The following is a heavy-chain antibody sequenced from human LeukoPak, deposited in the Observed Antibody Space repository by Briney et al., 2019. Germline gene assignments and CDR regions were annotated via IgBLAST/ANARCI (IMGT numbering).Heavy chain of an antibody. CDR2: TSRDGIVK. D-gene: IGHD3-16*01. V-gene: IGHV3-30*18. CDR3: AKGDGLSNWFDP. CDR1: GFTFSSYG. J-gene: IGHJ5*02. Sequence: GGSLRLSCAASGFTFSSYGMHWVRQAQGKGLEWVAITSRDGIVKYYADSVTGRFTISRDNSKNTVYLQMNSLRPEDTAVYYCAKGDGLSNWFDPWGQGTLVTVTS.